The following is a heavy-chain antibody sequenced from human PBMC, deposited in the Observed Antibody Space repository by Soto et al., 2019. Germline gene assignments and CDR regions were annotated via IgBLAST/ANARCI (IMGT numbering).Heavy chain of an antibody. D-gene: IGHD4-17*01. J-gene: IGHJ4*02. CDR2: IIPIFGTA. V-gene: IGHV1-69*13. CDR1: GVTYSSYA. Sequence: GASVKVACKASGVTYSSYAISWVRQAPGQGLEWMGGIIPIFGTANYAQKFPGRVTITADESTSTAYMELSSLRSEDTAVYYCARVNYGDYESHFDYWGQGTLVTSPQ. CDR3: ARVNYGDYESHFDY.